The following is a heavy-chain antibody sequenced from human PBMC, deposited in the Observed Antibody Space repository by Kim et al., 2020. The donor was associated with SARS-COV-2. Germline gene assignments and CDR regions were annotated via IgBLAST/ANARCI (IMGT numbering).Heavy chain of an antibody. CDR2: IYYSGST. CDR3: ARVGCSSTSCPLHYYGMDV. V-gene: IGHV4-59*01. CDR1: GGSISSYY. D-gene: IGHD2-2*01. Sequence: SETLSLTCTASGGSISSYYWSWIRQPPGKGLEWIGYIYYSGSTNYNPSLKSRLTISVDTSKNQLSLKLSSVMAADTAVYYCARVGCSSTSCPLHYYGMDVWGQGTTVTVSS. J-gene: IGHJ6*02.